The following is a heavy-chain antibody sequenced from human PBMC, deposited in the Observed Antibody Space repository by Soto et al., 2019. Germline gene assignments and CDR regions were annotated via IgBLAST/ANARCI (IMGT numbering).Heavy chain of an antibody. CDR2: INAGNGNT. J-gene: IGHJ4*02. Sequence: ASVKVSCKASGYTFTSYAMHWVRQAPGQRLEWMGWINAGNGNTKYSQKFQGRVTITRDTSASTAYMELSSLRSEDTAVYYCARDIGRYSSSSGPFDYWGQGSLVTVSS. CDR1: GYTFTSYA. CDR3: ARDIGRYSSSSGPFDY. D-gene: IGHD6-6*01. V-gene: IGHV1-3*01.